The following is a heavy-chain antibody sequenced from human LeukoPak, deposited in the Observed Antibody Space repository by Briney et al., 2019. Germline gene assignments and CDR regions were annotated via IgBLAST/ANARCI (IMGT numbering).Heavy chain of an antibody. Sequence: GGSLRLSCAASGFTFSSYAMSWAREAPGKGLEWVSLISGSGGSTYYADSVKGRFTISRDNSKNTLYLQMNSLRAEDTAVYRCAKALAVAGRDAFDIWGQGTMVTVSS. J-gene: IGHJ3*02. CDR3: AKALAVAGRDAFDI. D-gene: IGHD6-19*01. CDR2: ISGSGGST. CDR1: GFTFSSYA. V-gene: IGHV3-23*01.